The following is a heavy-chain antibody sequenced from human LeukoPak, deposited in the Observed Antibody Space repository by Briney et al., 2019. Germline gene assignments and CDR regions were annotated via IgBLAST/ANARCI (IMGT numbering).Heavy chain of an antibody. CDR2: ISFVGSNK. CDR1: GFTFSSYA. D-gene: IGHD4-17*01. J-gene: IGHJ4*02. CDR3: ARDADYGDWLIDY. Sequence: GRSLRLSCAASGFTFSSYAMHWVRQAPGKGLECGAVISFVGSNKYYADSVKGRFTISRDNSKNTLYLQMNRLRAEDTAVYYCARDADYGDWLIDYWGQGTLVTVSS. V-gene: IGHV3-30*04.